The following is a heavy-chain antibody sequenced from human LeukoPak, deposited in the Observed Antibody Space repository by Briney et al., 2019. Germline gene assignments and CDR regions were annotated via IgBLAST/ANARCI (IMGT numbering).Heavy chain of an antibody. V-gene: IGHV4-4*07. Sequence: PSETLSLTCTVSGGSISSHYWNWIRQPAGKGLEWIGRIYTSGSTNYNPSLKSRVTMSVDTSKNQFSLKLSSMTAADTAVYYCAREAFGGISNVVWGQGTLVTVSS. J-gene: IGHJ4*02. CDR2: IYTSGST. CDR3: AREAFGGISNVV. D-gene: IGHD3-16*01. CDR1: GGSISSHY.